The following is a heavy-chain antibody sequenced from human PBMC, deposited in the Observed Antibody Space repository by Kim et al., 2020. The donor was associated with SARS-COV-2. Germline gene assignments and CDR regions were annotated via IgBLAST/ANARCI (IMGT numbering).Heavy chain of an antibody. CDR3: AKDPRSSSSFNP. J-gene: IGHJ5*02. CDR1: GFTFSSLA. V-gene: IGHV3-23*01. CDR2: ISYHGSGT. D-gene: IGHD6-13*01. Sequence: GGSLRLSCAASGFTFSSLAMTWVRQAPGKGLEWVSAISYHGSGTYYADSEKGRFTISRDNSKNTMYLQMNFLRAEDTAVYYCAKDPRSSSSFNPWGQGTLVTVSS.